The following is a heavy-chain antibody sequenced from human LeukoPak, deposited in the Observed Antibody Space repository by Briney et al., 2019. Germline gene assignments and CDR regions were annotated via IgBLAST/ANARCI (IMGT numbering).Heavy chain of an antibody. V-gene: IGHV4-59*01. Sequence: SETLSLTCTVSGGSISSYYWSWIRQPPGKGLEWIGYIYYSGSTNYNPSLKSRVTISVDTSKNQFSLKLSSVTAADTAVYYCARAYYDSSGYYRTDYWGQGTLVTVSS. J-gene: IGHJ4*02. D-gene: IGHD3-22*01. CDR2: IYYSGST. CDR3: ARAYYDSSGYYRTDY. CDR1: GGSISSYY.